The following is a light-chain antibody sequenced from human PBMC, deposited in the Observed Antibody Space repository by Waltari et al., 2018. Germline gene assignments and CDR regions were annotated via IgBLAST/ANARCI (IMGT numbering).Light chain of an antibody. CDR1: QNTNNY. CDR3: QHRRNWPIT. Sequence: EIVLTQSPATLSLSPGDRATLSCRASQNTNNYLAWYQQKPGQAPRLLISDASNRATGIPARFSGSGSGTDFTLTISSLEPEDFAVYYCQHRRNWPITFGQGTRLEIK. J-gene: IGKJ5*01. V-gene: IGKV3-11*01. CDR2: DAS.